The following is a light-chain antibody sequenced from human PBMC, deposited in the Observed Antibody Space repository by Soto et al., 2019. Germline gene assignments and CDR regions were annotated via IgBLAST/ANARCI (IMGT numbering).Light chain of an antibody. CDR3: QQYNNWPRT. CDR1: QSVTNN. CDR2: GAS. J-gene: IGKJ1*01. Sequence: EVVLTQSPRTLPLSPGERATLSCRASQSVTNNYLAWYQQRPGLAPRLLIYGASTRTAGIPDRFTGSGSGTDFTLTINSLQSEDFAVYYCQQYNNWPRTFGQGTKVDIK. V-gene: IGKV3D-15*01.